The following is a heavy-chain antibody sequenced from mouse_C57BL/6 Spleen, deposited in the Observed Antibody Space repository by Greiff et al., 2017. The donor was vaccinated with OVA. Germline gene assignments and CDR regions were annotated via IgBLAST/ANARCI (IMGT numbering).Heavy chain of an antibody. CDR2: INPNNGGT. CDR3: ATLYSNYYAMDY. D-gene: IGHD2-5*01. CDR1: GYTFTDYN. V-gene: IGHV1-18*01. Sequence: VQLQQSGPELVKPGASVKIPCKASGYTFTDYNMDWVKQSHGKSLEWIGDINPNNGGTIYNQKFKGKGTLTVDKSSSTAYMELRSLTSEDTAVDYCATLYSNYYAMDYWGQGTSVTVSS. J-gene: IGHJ4*01.